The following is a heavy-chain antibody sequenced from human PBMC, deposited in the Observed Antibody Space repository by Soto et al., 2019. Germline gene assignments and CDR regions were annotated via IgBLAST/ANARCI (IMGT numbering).Heavy chain of an antibody. V-gene: IGHV4-39*01. CDR2: IYYHGDT. J-gene: IGHJ4*02. CDR3: ARLTLDGTRYFDY. CDR1: GGSIRSALYY. D-gene: IGHD1-1*01. Sequence: QLQLLESGPGLVKSSETLSLTCTVSGGSIRSALYYWGWIRQPPGQGLEWIGNIYYHGDTYYNPFIQSRVSISVDTSRNQISLWLSYVTAGDTAVYYCARLTLDGTRYFDYWGQGAVVTVSS.